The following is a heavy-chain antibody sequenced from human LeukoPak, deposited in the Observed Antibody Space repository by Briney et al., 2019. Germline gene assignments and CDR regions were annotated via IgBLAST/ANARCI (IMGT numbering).Heavy chain of an antibody. CDR1: GYTFTSYA. CDR2: INTNTGNP. Sequence: GASVKVSCKGSGYTFTSYAMNWVRQAPGQGLEWMGWINTNTGNPTYAQGFTGRFVFSLDTSVSTAYLQISSLKAEDTAVYYCARDDYSNYDGKNDAFDIWGQGTMVTVSS. CDR3: ARDDYSNYDGKNDAFDI. J-gene: IGHJ3*02. V-gene: IGHV7-4-1*02. D-gene: IGHD4-11*01.